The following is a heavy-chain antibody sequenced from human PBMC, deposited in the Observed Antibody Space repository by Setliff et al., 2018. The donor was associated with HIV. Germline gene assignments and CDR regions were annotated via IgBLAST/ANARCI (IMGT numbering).Heavy chain of an antibody. CDR3: ARIAVAPLGY. D-gene: IGHD6-19*01. Sequence: GGSLRLSCAASGFTFSSYAMHWVRQAPGKGLEWVAVISYDGSNKYYADSVKGRFTISRDNSKNTLYLQMNSLRAEDTAVYYCARIAVAPLGYWGQGTLVTVSS. CDR2: ISYDGSNK. J-gene: IGHJ4*02. V-gene: IGHV3-30*01. CDR1: GFTFSSYA.